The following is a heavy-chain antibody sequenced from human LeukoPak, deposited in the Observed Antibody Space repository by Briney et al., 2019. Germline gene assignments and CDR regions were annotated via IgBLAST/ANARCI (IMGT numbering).Heavy chain of an antibody. CDR3: ARDRLYSGSYLTFDY. J-gene: IGHJ4*02. CDR1: GGSISSYY. V-gene: IGHV4-4*07. CDR2: IYTSGST. D-gene: IGHD1-26*01. Sequence: PSETLSLTCTVSGGSISSYYWSWLRQPAGKGLEWIGRIYTSGSTNYNPSLKSRVTMSVDTSKNQFSLKLSSVTAADTAVYYCARDRLYSGSYLTFDYWGQGTLVTVSS.